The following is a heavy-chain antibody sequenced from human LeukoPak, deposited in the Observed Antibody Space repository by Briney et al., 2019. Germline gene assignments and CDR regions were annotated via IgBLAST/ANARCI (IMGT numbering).Heavy chain of an antibody. J-gene: IGHJ4*02. CDR2: MSGYNGNT. Sequence: ASAKVSCKAPGYTFTTYGTRWVRHTRGQGLEWMGWMSGYNGNTNYEQKFQGRVTKTTDTDTSTAYMELRTLRSDDTAVYYCARTCSASSTNCYTDFWGQGTLVTVSS. D-gene: IGHD2-2*02. V-gene: IGHV1-18*01. CDR1: GYTFTTYG. CDR3: ARTCSASSTNCYTDF.